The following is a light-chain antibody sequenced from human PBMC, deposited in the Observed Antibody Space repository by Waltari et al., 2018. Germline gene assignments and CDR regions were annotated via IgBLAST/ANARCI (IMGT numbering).Light chain of an antibody. J-gene: IGKJ1*01. Sequence: DIVMTQSPLSLPVTPGEPASISCRSSQSLLHSNGYNYLDWYLQKPGQSPQLLIYLGSNRASGVPDRFGGSGSGTDFTLKISRVEAEGVGVYYCMQALQTPPWTFGQGTKVEIK. V-gene: IGKV2-28*01. CDR3: MQALQTPPWT. CDR2: LGS. CDR1: QSLLHSNGYNY.